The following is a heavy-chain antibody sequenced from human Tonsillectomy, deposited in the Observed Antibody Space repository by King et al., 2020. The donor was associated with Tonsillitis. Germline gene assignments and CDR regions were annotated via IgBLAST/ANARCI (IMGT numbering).Heavy chain of an antibody. D-gene: IGHD1-26*01. CDR2: INHSGNT. V-gene: IGHV4-34*01. CDR3: ARVSGSYGGGFDS. CDR1: GGPFSDYY. Sequence: VQLQQWGAGLLKPSDTLSLTCAVYGGPFSDYYWSLIRQPPGKGLEWIGQINHSGNTNYNPSLKSRVTMSVDTSKNQVSVRLSSVTAADTAVYYCARVSGSYGGGFDSWGQGTLVTVSS. J-gene: IGHJ4*02.